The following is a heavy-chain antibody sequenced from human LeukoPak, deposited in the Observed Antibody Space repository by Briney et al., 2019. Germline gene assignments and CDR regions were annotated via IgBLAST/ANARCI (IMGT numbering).Heavy chain of an antibody. D-gene: IGHD3-10*01. Sequence: GGSLRLSCAASGFTFSSYGMSWVRQAPGKGLKWVSAISGSGGSTYYADSVKGRFTISRDNSKNTLYLQMNSLRAEDTAVYYCARVDYYGSGSYGYWGQGTLVTVSS. CDR1: GFTFSSYG. CDR3: ARVDYYGSGSYGY. J-gene: IGHJ4*02. CDR2: ISGSGGST. V-gene: IGHV3-23*01.